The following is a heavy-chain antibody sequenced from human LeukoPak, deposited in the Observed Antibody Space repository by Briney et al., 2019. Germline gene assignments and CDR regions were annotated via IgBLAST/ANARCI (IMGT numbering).Heavy chain of an antibody. CDR3: ARRYSSGCDY. Sequence: XXXAXYWIGWVRQMPGKGLEWMGIIYPGDSDTRYSPSFQGQVTISADKSISTAYLQWSSLKASDTAMYYCARRYSSGCDYWGQGTLVTVSS. CDR1: XXXAXYW. J-gene: IGHJ4*02. V-gene: IGHV5-51*01. CDR2: IYPGDSDT. D-gene: IGHD6-19*01.